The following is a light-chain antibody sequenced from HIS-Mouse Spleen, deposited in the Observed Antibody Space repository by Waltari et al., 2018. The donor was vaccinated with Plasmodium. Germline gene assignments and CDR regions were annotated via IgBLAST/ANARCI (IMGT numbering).Light chain of an antibody. CDR3: AAWDDSLSGRV. Sequence: QSVLTQPPSASGTPGQRVTISCSGSSSNIGSNYVYWYQQLPGTAPKLLIYRNNPGPSGVPDRFSGSKSGTSASRAISGLRSEDEADYYCAAWDDSLSGRVFGGGTKLTVL. CDR1: SSNIGSNY. V-gene: IGLV1-47*01. J-gene: IGLJ3*02. CDR2: RNN.